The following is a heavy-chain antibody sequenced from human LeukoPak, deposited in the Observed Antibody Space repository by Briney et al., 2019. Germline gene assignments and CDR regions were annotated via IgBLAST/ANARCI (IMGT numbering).Heavy chain of an antibody. CDR1: GFTFSSYE. J-gene: IGHJ4*02. CDR2: ISSTSTYI. CDR3: ARDPPSRGTRYFDY. D-gene: IGHD3-16*01. V-gene: IGHV3-21*01. Sequence: GGSLRLSCAASGFTFSSYEMNWVRQAPGRGLEWVSSISSTSTYIDYADSVKGRFTISRDNAKNSLFLQMDSLRAEDTAVYYCARDPPSRGTRYFDYWGQGTLVTVSS.